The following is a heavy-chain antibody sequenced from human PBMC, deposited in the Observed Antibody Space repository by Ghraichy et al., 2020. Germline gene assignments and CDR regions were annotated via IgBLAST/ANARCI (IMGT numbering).Heavy chain of an antibody. CDR3: ARQEAAAGIDY. D-gene: IGHD6-13*01. Sequence: SQTLSLTCTVSGGSISSSSYYWGWIRQPPGKGLEWIGSIYYSGSTYYNPSLKSRVTISVDTSKNQFSLKLSSVTAADTAVYYCARQEAAAGIDYWGQGTLATVSS. J-gene: IGHJ4*02. V-gene: IGHV4-39*01. CDR2: IYYSGST. CDR1: GGSISSSSYY.